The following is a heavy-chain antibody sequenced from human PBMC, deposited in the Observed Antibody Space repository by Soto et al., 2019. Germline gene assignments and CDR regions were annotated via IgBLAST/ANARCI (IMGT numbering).Heavy chain of an antibody. CDR1: GFRFSSRA. D-gene: IGHD2-8*01. J-gene: IGHJ4*02. CDR2: ISGRGVDT. V-gene: IGHV3-23*01. CDR3: SATQNGETLSDY. Sequence: GGSLSLSWAASGFRFSSRANSWVRQAPSTGLASVSSISGRGVDTLYADSVKGRFTISRDSSRNTLYLQVNSLRAEDTPVYYCSATQNGETLSDYWGQGTL.